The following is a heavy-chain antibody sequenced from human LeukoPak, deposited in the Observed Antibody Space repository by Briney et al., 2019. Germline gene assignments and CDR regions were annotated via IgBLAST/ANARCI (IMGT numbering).Heavy chain of an antibody. CDR3: ARSPRRCSGGSCYLFDY. V-gene: IGHV1-2*02. Sequence: APVKVSCKASGYTFTGYYMHWVRQAPGQGLEWMGWINPNSGGTNYAQKFQGRVTMTRDTSISTAYMELSRLRSDDTAVYYCARSPRRCSGGSCYLFDYWGQGTLVTVSS. D-gene: IGHD2-15*01. CDR2: INPNSGGT. J-gene: IGHJ4*02. CDR1: GYTFTGYY.